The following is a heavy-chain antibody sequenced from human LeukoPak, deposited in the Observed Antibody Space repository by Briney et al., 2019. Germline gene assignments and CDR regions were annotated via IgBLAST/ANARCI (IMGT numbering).Heavy chain of an antibody. J-gene: IGHJ4*02. CDR1: GFTFSGYS. CDR2: ISSSSSYI. V-gene: IGHV3-21*01. Sequence: GGSLRLSCAASGFTFSGYSMNWVRQAPGKGREWVSSISSSSSYIYYADSVKGRFTISRDNAKNSLYLQMNSLRAEDTAVYYCAREGGIVATWFDYWGQGTLVTVSS. D-gene: IGHD5-12*01. CDR3: AREGGIVATWFDY.